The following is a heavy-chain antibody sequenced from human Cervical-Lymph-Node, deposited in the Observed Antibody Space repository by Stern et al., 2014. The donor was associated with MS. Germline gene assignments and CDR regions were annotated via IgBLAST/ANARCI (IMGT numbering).Heavy chain of an antibody. Sequence: MQLVESGGGVVQPGRSLRLSCAASGFTFSSYGMHWVRQTPGKGLGWVAVIWYDGSNKYYADSVKGRFTISRDNSENTLYLQMNSLRAEDTAVYYCARGDSSSPLEYWGQGTLVTVSS. J-gene: IGHJ4*02. V-gene: IGHV3-33*01. CDR2: IWYDGSNK. D-gene: IGHD6-6*01. CDR1: GFTFSSYG. CDR3: ARGDSSSPLEY.